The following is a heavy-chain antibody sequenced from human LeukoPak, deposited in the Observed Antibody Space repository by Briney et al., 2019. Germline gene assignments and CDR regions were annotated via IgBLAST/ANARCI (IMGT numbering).Heavy chain of an antibody. CDR3: ARSPQLLWFDP. D-gene: IGHD6-6*01. J-gene: IGHJ5*02. CDR2: IYTSGST. Sequence: PSQTLSLTCTVSGGSISSGSYYWSWIRQPAGKGLEWIGRIYTSGSTHYNPSLKSRVPISVDTSKNQFSLKLSSVTAADTAEYYCARSPQLLWFDPWGQGTLVTVSS. V-gene: IGHV4-61*02. CDR1: GGSISSGSYY.